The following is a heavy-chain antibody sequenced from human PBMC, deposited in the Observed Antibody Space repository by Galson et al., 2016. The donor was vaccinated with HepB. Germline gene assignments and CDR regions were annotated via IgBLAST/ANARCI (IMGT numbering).Heavy chain of an antibody. J-gene: IGHJ6*03. CDR2: INNSGST. D-gene: IGHD4-17*01. Sequence: SETLSLTCAVYGGSFSGYYWSWIRQPPGKGLEWIGEINNSGSTNYNPSLKSRVTISVDTSKNQFSLKLSSVTAADTAVYYCARGDNPDYGDYASAYYYMDVWGQGTTVTVSS. CDR1: GGSFSGYY. V-gene: IGHV4-34*01. CDR3: ARGDNPDYGDYASAYYYMDV.